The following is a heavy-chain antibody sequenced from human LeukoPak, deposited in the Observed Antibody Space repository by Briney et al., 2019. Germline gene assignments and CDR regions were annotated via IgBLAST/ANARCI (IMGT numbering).Heavy chain of an antibody. CDR1: GFTFSAYG. CDR3: AKDNYGGIFAS. Sequence: GGSLRLSCAASGFTFSAYGMSWVRQAPGKGLEWVSHISDTVRDTWYANSVKGRFIISRDNSRDTVYLQMSSLRPEDTALYFCAKDNYGGIFASWGQGTLVPVPS. J-gene: IGHJ4*02. D-gene: IGHD4-17*01. V-gene: IGHV3-23*01. CDR2: ISDTVRDT.